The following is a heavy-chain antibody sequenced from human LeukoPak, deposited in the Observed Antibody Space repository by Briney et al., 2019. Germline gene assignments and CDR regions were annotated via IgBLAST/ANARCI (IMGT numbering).Heavy chain of an antibody. CDR3: ARGGSGSYRFDY. CDR1: GFNVNNNY. V-gene: IGHV3-53*01. Sequence: GGSLRLSCAASGFNVNNNYMSWVRQAPGKGLEWVSVIYSGGRTYYADSVKGRLTISRDDSENTLYLQMNSLRAEDTAVYYCARGGSGSYRFDYWGQGTLVTVSS. J-gene: IGHJ4*02. D-gene: IGHD1-26*01. CDR2: IYSGGRT.